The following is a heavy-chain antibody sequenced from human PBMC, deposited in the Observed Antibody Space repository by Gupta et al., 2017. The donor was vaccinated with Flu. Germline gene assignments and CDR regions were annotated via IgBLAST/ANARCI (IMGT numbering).Heavy chain of an antibody. CDR1: GFIFSNYA. Sequence: DVQLLESGGGLVQPGGSLRLSCAASGFIFSNYAMTWIRQAPGKGLEWVASISASGASTHYADSVKGRFTVSRDNSQSTLYVQMTSLRGDDTAVYYCAKVGPMYYFDYWGQGTLATVFS. V-gene: IGHV3-23*01. CDR2: ISASGAST. J-gene: IGHJ4*02. CDR3: AKVGPMYYFDY.